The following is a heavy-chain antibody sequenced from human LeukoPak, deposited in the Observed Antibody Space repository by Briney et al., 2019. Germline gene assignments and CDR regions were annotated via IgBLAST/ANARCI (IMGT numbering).Heavy chain of an antibody. V-gene: IGHV3-11*04. CDR2: ISSSGSAI. J-gene: IGHJ4*02. CDR3: ARGTAVADD. D-gene: IGHD6-19*01. CDR1: GFTFSDYY. Sequence: GGSLRLSCAASGFTFSDYYMSWIRQAPGKGLEWVSHISSSGSAIYYADFVKGRLTMSRDNAKNSLYLQMNSLRVEDTAVYYCARGTAVADDWGQGTLVTVSS.